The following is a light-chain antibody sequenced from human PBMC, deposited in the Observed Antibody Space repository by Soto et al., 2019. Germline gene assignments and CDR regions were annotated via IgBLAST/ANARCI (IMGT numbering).Light chain of an antibody. V-gene: IGKV1-39*01. Sequence: DIQMTQSPSSLSASVGDRVTITCRASQSISYYLNWYQQKPGKAPKLLIYAASTLQSGVPSRFSGRGSGTDFTLTISSLQPEDFATYYCQQTYSTPLTFGGGTKVEIK. J-gene: IGKJ4*01. CDR3: QQTYSTPLT. CDR2: AAS. CDR1: QSISYY.